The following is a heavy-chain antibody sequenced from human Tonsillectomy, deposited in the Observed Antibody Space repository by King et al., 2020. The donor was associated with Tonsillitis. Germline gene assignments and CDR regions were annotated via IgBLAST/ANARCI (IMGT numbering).Heavy chain of an antibody. J-gene: IGHJ6*03. CDR2: ISYDGSDK. CDR1: GFTFSNYG. CDR3: ASYCSRTSCPMDV. D-gene: IGHD2-2*01. V-gene: IGHV3-30*03. Sequence: VQLVESGGGVVQPGRSLRLSCAASGFTFSNYGMHWVRQAPGKGLEWVAVISYDGSDKYYADSVKGRFTISRDNSKNTLYLQMNSLRTADTAVYYCASYCSRTSCPMDVWGKGTTVTVSS.